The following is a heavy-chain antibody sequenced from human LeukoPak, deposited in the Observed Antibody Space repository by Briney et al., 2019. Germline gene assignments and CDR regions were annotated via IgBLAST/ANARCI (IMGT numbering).Heavy chain of an antibody. V-gene: IGHV4-59*08. Sequence: GSLRLSCAASGFTFSSYWMSWIRQPPGKGLEWIGYTYYTGTTSYNPSLKSRVTISVGTSKSQFSLTLSSVTAADTAVYYCAIRSGRNYYGVDVWGQGTTVTVSS. CDR1: GFTFSSYW. CDR2: TYYTGTT. J-gene: IGHJ6*02. D-gene: IGHD1-26*01. CDR3: AIRSGRNYYGVDV.